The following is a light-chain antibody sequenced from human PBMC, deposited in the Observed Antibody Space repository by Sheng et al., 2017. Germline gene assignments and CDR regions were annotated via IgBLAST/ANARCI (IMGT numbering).Light chain of an antibody. CDR2: GAS. CDR1: QSVSTS. CDR3: QQYNDWPPLT. V-gene: IGKV3-15*01. J-gene: IGKJ4*01. Sequence: EIVMTQSPATLSVSPGERATLSCRASQSVSTSLVWYQQKPGQAPRLLISGASTRATGIPARFSGSGSGTEFTLTIDSLQSEDFAVYYCQQYNDWPPLTFGGGTKVEIK.